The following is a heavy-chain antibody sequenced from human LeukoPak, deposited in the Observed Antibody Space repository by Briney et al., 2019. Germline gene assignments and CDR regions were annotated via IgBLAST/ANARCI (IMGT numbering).Heavy chain of an antibody. J-gene: IGHJ5*02. CDR3: AILLWFGELLPDH. Sequence: PGGSLRLSCAASGFAFSSYAMHWVRQAPGKGLEYVSAISSNGGSTYYANSVKGRFTISRDNSKNTLYLQMNSLRAEDTAVYYCAILLWFGELLPDHWGQGTLVTVSS. D-gene: IGHD3-10*01. CDR1: GFAFSSYA. V-gene: IGHV3-64*01. CDR2: ISSNGGST.